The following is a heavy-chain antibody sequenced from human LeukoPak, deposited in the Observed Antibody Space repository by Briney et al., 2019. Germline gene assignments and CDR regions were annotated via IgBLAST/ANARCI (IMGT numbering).Heavy chain of an antibody. CDR1: GFTFSDYP. D-gene: IGHD4-17*01. CDR2: ISGSGANT. V-gene: IGHV3-23*01. J-gene: IGHJ3*02. CDR3: AKQYGDYAGEAFDI. Sequence: GSLRLSCAASGFTFSDYPMSWVRRAPGKGLEWVSTISGSGANTHYADSVKGRFTISRDNSKNTVFLQMNSLRAGDTAVYYCAKQYGDYAGEAFDIWGQGTMVTVSS.